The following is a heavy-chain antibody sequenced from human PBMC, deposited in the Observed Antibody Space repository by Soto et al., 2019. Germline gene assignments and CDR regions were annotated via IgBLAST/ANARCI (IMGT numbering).Heavy chain of an antibody. CDR1: GGSISSGDYY. J-gene: IGHJ5*02. CDR2: IYYSGST. Sequence: QVQLQESGPGLVKPSQTLSLTCTVSGGSISSGDYYWSWIRQPPGKGLEWIGYIYYSGSTYYNPSHKSRVTISVDTSKNQFSLKLSSVTAADTAVYYCARGLIAARPGNWFDPWGQGTLVTVSS. V-gene: IGHV4-30-4*01. CDR3: ARGLIAARPGNWFDP. D-gene: IGHD6-6*01.